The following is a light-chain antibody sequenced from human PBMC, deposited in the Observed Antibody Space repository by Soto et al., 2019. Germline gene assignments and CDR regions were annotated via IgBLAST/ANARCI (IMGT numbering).Light chain of an antibody. CDR1: SSDVGAYNY. CDR2: SSN. J-gene: IGLJ1*01. CDR3: SAWDDSMRGPV. Sequence: QSVLTQPPSASGSPGQSVTISCTGTSSDVGAYNYVSWYQQLPGTAPKLLIHSSNQRPSGVPDRFSGSKSGTSASLAVSGLRSEDEADYYCSAWDDSMRGPVFGTGTKVTVL. V-gene: IGLV1-47*02.